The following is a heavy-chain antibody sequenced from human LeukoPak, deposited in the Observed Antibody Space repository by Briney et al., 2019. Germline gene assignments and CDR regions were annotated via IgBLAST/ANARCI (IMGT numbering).Heavy chain of an antibody. CDR2: ISWNSGSI. D-gene: IGHD3-3*01. Sequence: GGSLRLSCAASGFTFDDYAMHWVRQAPGKGLEWVSGISWNSGSIGYADSVKGRFTISRDNAKNSLYLQMNSLRAEDTALYYCAKDTVSGGPIFGVVPFDYWGQGTLVTVSS. CDR3: AKDTVSGGPIFGVVPFDY. J-gene: IGHJ4*02. V-gene: IGHV3-9*01. CDR1: GFTFDDYA.